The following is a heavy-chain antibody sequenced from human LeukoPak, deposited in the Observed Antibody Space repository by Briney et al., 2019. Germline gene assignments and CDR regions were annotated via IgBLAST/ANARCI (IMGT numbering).Heavy chain of an antibody. D-gene: IGHD6-13*01. Sequence: GGSLRLSCAASGFTFSSYGMHWVRQGPGKGLEWVAFIRNDGSHKYYADSVKGRVTISRDNSKNTLYLQMNSLRADDTAVYYCAKAGGSSWDPFDYWGQGTLVTVSS. V-gene: IGHV3-30*02. CDR2: IRNDGSHK. J-gene: IGHJ4*02. CDR3: AKAGGSSWDPFDY. CDR1: GFTFSSYG.